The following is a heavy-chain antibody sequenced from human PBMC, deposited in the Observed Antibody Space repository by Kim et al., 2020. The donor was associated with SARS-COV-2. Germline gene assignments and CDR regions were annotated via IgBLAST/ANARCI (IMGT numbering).Heavy chain of an antibody. Sequence: YAQKFQGWVTMTRDTSISTAYMELSRLRSDDTAVYYCARGFGEVENWFDPWGQGTLVTVSS. D-gene: IGHD3-3*01. J-gene: IGHJ5*02. CDR3: ARGFGEVENWFDP. V-gene: IGHV1-2*04.